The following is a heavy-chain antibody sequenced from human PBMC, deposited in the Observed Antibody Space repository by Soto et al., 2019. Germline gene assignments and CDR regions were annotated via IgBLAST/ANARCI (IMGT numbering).Heavy chain of an antibody. CDR2: IKEDGSAK. J-gene: IGHJ4*02. CDR1: GFTFTSYW. V-gene: IGHV3-7*01. CDR3: AREDFYRFDY. Sequence: EVQLVESGGGLVQPGGSLRVSCAASGFTFTSYWMSWVRQAPGKGPEWVANIKEDGSAKYYLDSVKGRFTISRDNAKNSLYLQMSSLRAEDTAVYYCAREDFYRFDYWGQGNLVTVSS.